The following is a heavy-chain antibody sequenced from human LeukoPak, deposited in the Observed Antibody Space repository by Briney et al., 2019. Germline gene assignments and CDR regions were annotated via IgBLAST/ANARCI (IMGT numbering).Heavy chain of an antibody. CDR3: ARDKDYGDKRLLDY. CDR1: GFTFSSYS. Sequence: GGSLRLSCAASGFTFSSYSMNWVRQAPGKGLEWVSSISSGSSYIYYADSVKGRFTISRDNAKNSLYLQMNSLRAEDTAVYYCARDKDYGDKRLLDYWGQGTLVTVSS. V-gene: IGHV3-21*01. D-gene: IGHD4-23*01. J-gene: IGHJ4*02. CDR2: ISSGSSYI.